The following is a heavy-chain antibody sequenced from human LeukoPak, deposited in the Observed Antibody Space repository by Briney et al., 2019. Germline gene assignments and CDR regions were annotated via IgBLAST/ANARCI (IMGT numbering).Heavy chain of an antibody. V-gene: IGHV4-39*01. Sequence: SETLSLTCTVSGGSISSSSHYWGWIRQPPGKGLEWIGRLYYSGSTYYNPSLKSRFTITVDTSKNQFSLKLNSVTAANTAVYYGATHGDSSSENWFDPWGQGTLVTVSS. D-gene: IGHD6-6*01. CDR1: GGSISSSSHY. J-gene: IGHJ5*02. CDR2: LYYSGST. CDR3: ATHGDSSSENWFDP.